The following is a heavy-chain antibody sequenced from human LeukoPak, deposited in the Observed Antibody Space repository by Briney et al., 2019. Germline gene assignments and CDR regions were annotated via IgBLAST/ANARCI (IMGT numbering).Heavy chain of an antibody. CDR1: GGSISSHY. D-gene: IGHD3-10*01. V-gene: IGHV4-59*11. CDR3: ARWEYCYGSGSYAAGP. CDR2: IYYSGST. J-gene: IGHJ5*02. Sequence: SETLSLTCTVSGGSISSHYWSWIRQPPGKGLEWIGYIYYSGSTNYNPSLKSRVTISVDTSKNQFSLKLSSVTAADTAVYYCARWEYCYGSGSYAAGPWGQGTLVTVSS.